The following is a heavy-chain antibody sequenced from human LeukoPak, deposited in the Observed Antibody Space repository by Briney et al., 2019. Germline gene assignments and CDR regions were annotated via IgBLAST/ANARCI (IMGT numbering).Heavy chain of an antibody. CDR2: INHSGST. D-gene: IGHD6-6*01. V-gene: IGHV4-39*02. Sequence: SETLSLTCTVSGDSISSSNYFWGWIRQPPGKGLEWIGEINHSGSTNYNPSLKSRVTMSVATSKNHFSLNLSSVTAADTAVYYCARVYSSSGYSWFDPWGQGTLVTVSS. J-gene: IGHJ5*02. CDR3: ARVYSSSGYSWFDP. CDR1: GDSISSSNYF.